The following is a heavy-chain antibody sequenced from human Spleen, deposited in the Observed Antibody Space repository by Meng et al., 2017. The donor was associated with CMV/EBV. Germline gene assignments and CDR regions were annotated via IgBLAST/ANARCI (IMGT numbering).Heavy chain of an antibody. J-gene: IGHJ6*02. D-gene: IGHD5-24*01. V-gene: IGHV3-11*04. Sequence: GGSLRLSCAAFGFTFSDYYMSWIRQAQGRGLEWVSYISSSGSTIYYADSVKGRFTISRDNAKISLYLQMNSLRAEDTAVYYCARESIEMATIWWGYYGMDVWGQGTTVTVSS. CDR1: GFTFSDYY. CDR3: ARESIEMATIWWGYYGMDV. CDR2: ISSSGSTI.